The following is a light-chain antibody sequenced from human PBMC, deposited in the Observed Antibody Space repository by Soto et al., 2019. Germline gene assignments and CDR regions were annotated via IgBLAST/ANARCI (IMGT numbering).Light chain of an antibody. CDR2: SND. CDR3: VSWDDSLSGLV. V-gene: IGLV1-47*02. CDR1: SANIGNNY. J-gene: IGLJ1*01. Sequence: QSVLTQPPSASGTPGQRVTISCSGRSANIGNNYVCWYHQLPGTAPKLLIYSNDQRPSGVPDRFSGSKSGTSASLAISGLRSEDEGDYYCVSWDDSLSGLVFGTGTKLTVL.